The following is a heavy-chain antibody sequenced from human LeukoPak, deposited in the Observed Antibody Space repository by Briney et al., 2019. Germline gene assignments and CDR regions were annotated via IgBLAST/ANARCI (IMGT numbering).Heavy chain of an antibody. J-gene: IGHJ4*02. CDR1: GGSISSSSYY. V-gene: IGHV4-39*01. D-gene: IGHD1-20*01. Sequence: SETLSLTCTVSGGSISSSSYYWGWIRQPPGKGLEWIGSIYYSGSTYYNPSLKSRVTISVDTSKNQFSPKLSSVTAADTAVYYCARLGITEMYYFDYWGQGTLVTVSS. CDR2: IYYSGST. CDR3: ARLGITEMYYFDY.